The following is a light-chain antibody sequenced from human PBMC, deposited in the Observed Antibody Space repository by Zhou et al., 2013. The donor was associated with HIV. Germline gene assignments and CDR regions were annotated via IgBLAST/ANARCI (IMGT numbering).Light chain of an antibody. CDR1: QDIHSS. CDR2: GAS. Sequence: DIQMTQSPSSLSASVGDRVTITCRASQDIHSSLAWYQQKPGKAPKLLLYGASKLESGVPSRFSGSGSGTDYTLTISSLQPEDSATLYCQQYNDPLFTFGQGTRLQI. J-gene: IGKJ5*01. V-gene: IGKV1-NL1*01. CDR3: QQYNDPLFT.